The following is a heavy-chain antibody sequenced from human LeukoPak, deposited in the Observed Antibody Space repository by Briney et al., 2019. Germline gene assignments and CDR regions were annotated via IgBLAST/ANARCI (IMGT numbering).Heavy chain of an antibody. CDR3: ARWYCSRGTCYYLDY. CDR2: IYYNGRT. D-gene: IGHD2-2*01. Sequence: SETLSLTCAVSGGSISSYYWSWIRQSPGRGLEYIGHIYYNGRTDYNPSLKSRVAISVDTSRNQFSLKLNSVTAADTAVYFCARWYCSRGTCYYLDYWGQGTLVTVSS. CDR1: GGSISSYY. J-gene: IGHJ4*02. V-gene: IGHV4-59*01.